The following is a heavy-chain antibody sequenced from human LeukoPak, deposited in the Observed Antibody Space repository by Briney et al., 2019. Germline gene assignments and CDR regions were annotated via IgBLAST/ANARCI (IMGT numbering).Heavy chain of an antibody. CDR2: IKSDGRST. Sequence: GGSLRLSCAASVFTFSSYWTHWVRQAPGKGLVWLSRIKSDGRSTSYADSVKGRITISRDNAKSTLYLQMNGLRAEDTAVYYCARDNGDYVSVDYWGQGTLVTVSS. CDR3: ARDNGDYVSVDY. V-gene: IGHV3-74*01. CDR1: VFTFSSYW. D-gene: IGHD4-17*01. J-gene: IGHJ4*02.